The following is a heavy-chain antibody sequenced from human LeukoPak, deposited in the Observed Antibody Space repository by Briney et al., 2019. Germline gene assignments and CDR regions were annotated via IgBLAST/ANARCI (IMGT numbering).Heavy chain of an antibody. CDR3: ARDFNLDYFDS. Sequence: PSETLSLTCSVSDGSISSGYYYWAWIRQPPGKGPEWIGSIYYSGTTYPNPSLKSRVTISVDTSKNHFSLKLSSVTAADTAVYYCARDFNLDYFDSWGQGTLVTVSS. V-gene: IGHV4-39*02. CDR2: IYYSGTT. CDR1: DGSISSGYYY. J-gene: IGHJ4*02. D-gene: IGHD1-20*01.